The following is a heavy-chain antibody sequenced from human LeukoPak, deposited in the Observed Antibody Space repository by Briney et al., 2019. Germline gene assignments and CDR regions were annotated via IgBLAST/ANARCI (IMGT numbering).Heavy chain of an antibody. D-gene: IGHD6-6*01. J-gene: IGHJ5*02. V-gene: IGHV3-48*03. CDR1: GFSFISYE. CDR2: ISSSSTTI. Sequence: GGSLRLSCAASGFSFISYEMNWVRQAPGKGLEWVSYISSSSTTIYYADSVKGRFTISRDNAKNSLYLQMNSLRAEDTAVYYCARDLSYSSSSWFDPWGQGTLVTVSS. CDR3: ARDLSYSSSSWFDP.